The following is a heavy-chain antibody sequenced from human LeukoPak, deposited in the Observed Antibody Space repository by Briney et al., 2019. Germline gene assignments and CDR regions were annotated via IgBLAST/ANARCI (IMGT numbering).Heavy chain of an antibody. CDR1: GFTFSRYG. J-gene: IGHJ4*02. CDR2: ISKDG. V-gene: IGHV3-30*18. D-gene: IGHD6-19*01. Sequence: GGSLRLSCAASGFTFSRYGMHWVRQAPGEGLEWVAVISKDGNYADSVKARFTISRDNSKNTLYLQMNSLRAEDTAVYYCAKEPLDSSVWSYYFDYWGQGTLVTVSS. CDR3: AKEPLDSSVWSYYFDY.